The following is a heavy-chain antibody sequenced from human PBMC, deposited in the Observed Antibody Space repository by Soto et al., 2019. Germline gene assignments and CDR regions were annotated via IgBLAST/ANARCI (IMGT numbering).Heavy chain of an antibody. Sequence: QVQLVQSGAEVKKPGASVKVSCKASGYTFTNYDISWVRQATGQGLEWMGWMNPGSGNTGYAHKFQGRVTMTRNLSLSTAYMELSRLGSDDTAIYYCARMASSGSLNWFDPWGQGTLVTVSS. J-gene: IGHJ5*02. CDR1: GYTFTNYD. CDR2: MNPGSGNT. D-gene: IGHD3-10*01. CDR3: ARMASSGSLNWFDP. V-gene: IGHV1-8*01.